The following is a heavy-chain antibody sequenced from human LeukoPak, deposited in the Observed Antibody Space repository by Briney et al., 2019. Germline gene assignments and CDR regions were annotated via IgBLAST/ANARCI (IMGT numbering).Heavy chain of an antibody. V-gene: IGHV4-4*07. CDR3: ARDQYSGSLDY. CDR1: GGSISSYY. CDR2: FYSTGST. D-gene: IGHD1-26*01. Sequence: ASETLSLTCTVSGGSISSYYWTWIRQPAGKGLEWIGRFYSTGSTNYNPSLKSRVTMSVDTSKNQFSLKLSSVTAADTAVYYCARDQYSGSLDYWGQGTLVTVSS. J-gene: IGHJ4*02.